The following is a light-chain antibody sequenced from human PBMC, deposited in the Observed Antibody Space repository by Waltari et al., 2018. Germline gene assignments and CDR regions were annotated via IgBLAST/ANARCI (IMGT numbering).Light chain of an antibody. J-gene: IGKJ5*01. CDR1: QSVSSY. Sequence: ENVLTQSPATLSLSPGERAPLSCRASQSVSSYLAWYQQNPGQAPRLLIYDASNRAPGIPARFSGSGSGTDFTLTISSLEPEDFAVYYCQHRGSWPRVTFGQGTRLAIK. V-gene: IGKV3-11*01. CDR2: DAS. CDR3: QHRGSWPRVT.